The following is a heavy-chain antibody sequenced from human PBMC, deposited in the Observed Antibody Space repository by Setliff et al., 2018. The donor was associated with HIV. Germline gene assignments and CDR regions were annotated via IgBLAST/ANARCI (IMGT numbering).Heavy chain of an antibody. D-gene: IGHD3-3*01. CDR1: GYTFTTYH. J-gene: IGHJ4*02. Sequence: ASVKVSCKASGYTFTTYHIHWVRQAPGQGLEWMGWMHPNSGATKYAQKFRDRVTLTGDTSISTASMELSSLKSGDTAMYYCATSTSRFFWNGFYQGGFGSRNSHSFENWGQGTLVTVSS. CDR2: MHPNSGAT. CDR3: ATSTSRFFWNGFYQGGFGSRNSHSFEN. V-gene: IGHV1-2*02.